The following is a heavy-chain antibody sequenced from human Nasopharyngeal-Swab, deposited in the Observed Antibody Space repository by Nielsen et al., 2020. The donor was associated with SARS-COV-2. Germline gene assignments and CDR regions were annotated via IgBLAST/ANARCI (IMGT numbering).Heavy chain of an antibody. V-gene: IGHV1-46*01. J-gene: IGHJ6*03. CDR2: INPSGGST. CDR1: GYTFTNHF. CDR3: ATDNAGTSGLLGESYYYMDV. Sequence: ASVKVSCKASGYTFTNHFMHWVRQAPGQGLECMGMINPSGGSTGYAQNFQGRVTMTTDTSTSTAYMELSSLRSEDTAVYYCATDNAGTSGLLGESYYYMDVWGKGTTATVSS. D-gene: IGHD6-13*01.